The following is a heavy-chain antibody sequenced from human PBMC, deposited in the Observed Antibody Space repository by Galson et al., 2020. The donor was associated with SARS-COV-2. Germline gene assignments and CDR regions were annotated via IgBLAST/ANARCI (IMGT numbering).Heavy chain of an antibody. CDR2: IDWDDDK. CDR1: GFSLSTSGMC. CDR3: ARTLYDILTGYFYYFDY. D-gene: IGHD3-9*01. J-gene: IGHJ4*02. V-gene: IGHV2-70*11. Sequence: VSGPTLVKPTQTLTLTCTFSGFSLSTSGMCVSWIRQPPGKALEWLARIDWDDDKYYSTSLKTRLTISKDTSKNQVVLTMTNMDPVDTATYYCARTLYDILTGYFYYFDYWGQGTLVTVSS.